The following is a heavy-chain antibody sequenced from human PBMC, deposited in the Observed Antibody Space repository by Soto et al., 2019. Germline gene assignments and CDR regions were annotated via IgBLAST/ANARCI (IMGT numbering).Heavy chain of an antibody. CDR2: IYYSGST. CDR3: ARHGSGSYYNNWFDP. V-gene: IGHV4-39*01. D-gene: IGHD3-10*01. J-gene: IGHJ5*02. CDR1: GDSISSSSYY. Sequence: PSETLSLTCTVSGDSISSSSYYWGWIRQPPGKGLEWIGSIYYSGSTYYNQSLKSRVNISVDTSKNQLTLKLSSVNAADTAVYYCARHGSGSYYNNWFDPWSQGTLVT.